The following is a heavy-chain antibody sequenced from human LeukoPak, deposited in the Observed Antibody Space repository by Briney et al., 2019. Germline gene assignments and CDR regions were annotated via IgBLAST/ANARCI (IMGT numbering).Heavy chain of an antibody. J-gene: IGHJ4*02. CDR1: GFTFSSYS. D-gene: IGHD3-3*01. V-gene: IGHV3-21*01. CDR2: ISSSSSYI. CDR3: AKDRGVFGVTYSLDY. Sequence: GGSLRLSCAASGFTFSSYSMNWVRQAPGKGLEWVSSISSSSSYIYYADSVKGRFTISRDNAKNSLYLQMNSLRAEDTAVYYCAKDRGVFGVTYSLDYWGQGTLVTVSS.